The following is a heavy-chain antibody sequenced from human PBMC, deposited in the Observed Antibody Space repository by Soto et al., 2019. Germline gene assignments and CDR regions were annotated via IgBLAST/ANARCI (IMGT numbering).Heavy chain of an antibody. V-gene: IGHV4-59*11. J-gene: IGHJ5*02. CDR3: ARGGIPTQNWFDP. D-gene: IGHD2-2*02. CDR2: FKYGGSP. Sequence: PSETLSLTCSVSGGSITSHFWNWIRQPPGKGLEWIAYFKYGGSPSYNPSLQSRVTVSSDTLRDQFSLKLNSVTAADTAVYYCARGGIPTQNWFDPWGPGTLVT. CDR1: GGSITSHF.